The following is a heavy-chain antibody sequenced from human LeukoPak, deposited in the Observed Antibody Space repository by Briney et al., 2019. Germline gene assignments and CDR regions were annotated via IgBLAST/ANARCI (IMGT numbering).Heavy chain of an antibody. J-gene: IGHJ4*02. CDR1: GFTFSSYG. V-gene: IGHV3-33*01. CDR3: SGSSSWYPSYFDY. D-gene: IGHD6-13*01. CDR2: IWYDGSNK. Sequence: PGGSLRLSCAASGFTFSSYGMHWVRQAPGKGLEWVAVIWYDGSNKYYADSVKGRFTIPRDNSKNTLYLQMNSLRAEDTAVYYCSGSSSWYPSYFDYWGQGTLVTVSS.